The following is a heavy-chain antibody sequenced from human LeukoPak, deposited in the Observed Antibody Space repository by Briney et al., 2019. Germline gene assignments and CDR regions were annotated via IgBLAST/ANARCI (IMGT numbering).Heavy chain of an antibody. V-gene: IGHV3-30-3*01. CDR3: AGNTPLPFN. CDR2: ISYDGSNK. J-gene: IGHJ4*02. Sequence: GGSLRLSCAASGFTFSSYAMHWVRQAPGKGLEWVAVISYDGSNKYYADSVKGRFTISRDNSKNTLYLQMNSLRAEDTAVYYGAGNTPLPFNWGQGTLVTVSP. D-gene: IGHD5-18*01. CDR1: GFTFSSYA.